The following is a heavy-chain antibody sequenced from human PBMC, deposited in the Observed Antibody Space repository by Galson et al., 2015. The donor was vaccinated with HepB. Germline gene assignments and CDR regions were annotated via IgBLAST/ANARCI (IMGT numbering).Heavy chain of an antibody. D-gene: IGHD6-6*01. CDR3: ARLTSSSSAPSDY. CDR2: ISNSGSHT. V-gene: IGHV3-21*03. CDR1: GFIFSTYS. J-gene: IGHJ4*02. Sequence: SLRLSCAASGFIFSTYSMNWVRQAPGKGLEWVSSISNSGSHTYYADSVKGRFTISRGNAKTSLYLQMNSLRAEDTAVYYCARLTSSSSAPSDYWGQGTLVTVSS.